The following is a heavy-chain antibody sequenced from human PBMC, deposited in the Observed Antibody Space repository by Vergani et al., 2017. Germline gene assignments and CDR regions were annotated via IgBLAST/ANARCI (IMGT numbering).Heavy chain of an antibody. V-gene: IGHV4-61*02. CDR3: ARAGRGIAARPFDP. J-gene: IGHJ5*02. D-gene: IGHD6-6*01. Sequence: QVQLQESGPGLVKPSQTLSLTCTVSGGSISSGSYYWSWIRQPAGKGLEWIGRIYTSGSTNYNPSLKSRVTMSVDTSKNQFSLKLSSMTAADTAVYYCARAGRGIAARPFDPWGQGILVTVSS. CDR2: IYTSGST. CDR1: GGSISSGSYY.